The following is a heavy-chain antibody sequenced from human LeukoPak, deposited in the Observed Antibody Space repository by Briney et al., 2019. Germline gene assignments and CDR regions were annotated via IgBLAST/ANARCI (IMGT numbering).Heavy chain of an antibody. V-gene: IGHV1-3*01. CDR1: GYPFISYV. J-gene: IGHJ4*02. Sequence: ASVKVSCKASGYPFISYVIHWVRQAPGQRLEWMGWINPDNGNAEYSQKFQGRNTITRDPSATTAYMELSSLTSEDMAMYYCARAATYSSGWVFGYWGQGTLVTVSS. CDR2: INPDNGNA. CDR3: ARAATYSSGWVFGY. D-gene: IGHD6-19*01.